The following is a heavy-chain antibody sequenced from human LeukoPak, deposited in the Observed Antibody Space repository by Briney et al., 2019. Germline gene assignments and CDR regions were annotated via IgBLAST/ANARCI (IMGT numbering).Heavy chain of an antibody. V-gene: IGHV3-30*02. CDR1: GFTFSSYG. CDR2: IRYDGSSK. D-gene: IGHD3-22*01. CDR3: AKTMSPYYYDSSGF. J-gene: IGHJ4*02. Sequence: AGGSLRLSCAVSGFTFSSYGMHWVRQAPGKGLKWVAFIRYDGSSKYYADSVKGRFTISRDNSKNTLYLQMNSLRTEDTAVYYCAKTMSPYYYDSSGFWGQGTLVTVSS.